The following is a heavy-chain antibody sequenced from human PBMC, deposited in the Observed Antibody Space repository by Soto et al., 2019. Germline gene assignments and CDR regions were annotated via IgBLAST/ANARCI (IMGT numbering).Heavy chain of an antibody. J-gene: IGHJ6*02. CDR2: IIPIFGTT. CDR1: GGTFTNYA. Sequence: AASVKVSCKASGGTFTNYALSWVRQAPGQGLEWVGGIIPIFGTTQYAQRFQGRVTITGVESTSTAYMELRSLRSDDTAVYFCARPYYDVLTGSSDDYYYYGMDVWGQGTTVTVSS. D-gene: IGHD3-9*01. V-gene: IGHV1-69*13. CDR3: ARPYYDVLTGSSDDYYYYGMDV.